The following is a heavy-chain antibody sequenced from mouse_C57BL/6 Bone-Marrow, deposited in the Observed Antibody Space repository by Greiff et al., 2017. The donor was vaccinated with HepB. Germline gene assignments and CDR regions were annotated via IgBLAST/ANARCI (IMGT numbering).Heavy chain of an antibody. CDR3: ARDDYDGFAY. J-gene: IGHJ3*01. Sequence: EVKLVESGGDLVKPGGSLKLSCAASGFTFSSYGMSWVRQTPDKRLEWVATISSGGSYTYYPDSVKGRFTISRDNAKNTLYLQMSSLKSEDTAMYYCARDDYDGFAYWGQGTLVTVSA. V-gene: IGHV5-6*01. CDR2: ISSGGSYT. CDR1: GFTFSSYG. D-gene: IGHD2-4*01.